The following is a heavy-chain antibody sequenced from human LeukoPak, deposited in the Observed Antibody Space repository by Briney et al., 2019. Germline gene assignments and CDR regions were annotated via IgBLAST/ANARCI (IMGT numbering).Heavy chain of an antibody. Sequence: GASVKVSCKASGYTFTGYYMHWVRQAPGQGLEWMGWINPNSGGTNYAQKFQGRVTMTRDTSISTAYMELSRLRSDDTAVYYCAREAGTSLGDNWFDPWGQGTLVTVSS. CDR2: INPNSGGT. J-gene: IGHJ5*02. CDR1: GYTFTGYY. V-gene: IGHV1-2*02. CDR3: AREAGTSLGDNWFDP. D-gene: IGHD6-19*01.